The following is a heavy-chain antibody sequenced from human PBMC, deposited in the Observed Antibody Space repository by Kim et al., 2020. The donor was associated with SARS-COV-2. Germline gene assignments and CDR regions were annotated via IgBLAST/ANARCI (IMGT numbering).Heavy chain of an antibody. V-gene: IGHV3-23*01. CDR3: AKALGATTAYYYYGMDV. D-gene: IGHD1-26*01. CDR2: ISGSGGST. J-gene: IGHJ6*02. CDR1: GFTFSSYA. Sequence: GGSLRLSCAASGFTFSSYAMSWVRQAPGKGLEWVSAISGSGGSTYYADSVKGRFTISRDNSKNTLYLQMNSLRAEDTAVYYCAKALGATTAYYYYGMDVWGQGTTVTASS.